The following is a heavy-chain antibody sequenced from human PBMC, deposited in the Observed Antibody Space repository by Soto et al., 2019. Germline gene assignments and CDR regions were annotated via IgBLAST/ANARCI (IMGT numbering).Heavy chain of an antibody. V-gene: IGHV5-51*01. J-gene: IGHJ4*02. D-gene: IGHD6-13*01. CDR3: ARHVQTSSWTNFEL. Sequence: EVQLVQSGAEVKHPGESLKISCQGSGYGFTYYWIAWMRQMPGKGLEWMGIMYPGSSDIKYSPSFQGRVTISADTSISTAYLQMSSLKASDTAIYYCARHVQTSSWTNFELWGQGTLVIVSS. CDR2: MYPGSSDI. CDR1: GYGFTYYW.